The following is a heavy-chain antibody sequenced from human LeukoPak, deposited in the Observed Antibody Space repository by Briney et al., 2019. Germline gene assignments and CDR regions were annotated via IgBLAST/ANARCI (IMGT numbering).Heavy chain of an antibody. CDR3: ARDTAIYSGYDLPYD. D-gene: IGHD5-12*01. V-gene: IGHV1-46*01. J-gene: IGHJ4*02. CDR1: GYTFTSYY. Sequence: ASVKVSCTASGYTFTSYYMHWVRQAPGQGLEWMGIINPSGGSTSYAQKFQGRVTMTRDTSTSTVYMELSSLRSEDTAVYYCARDTAIYSGYDLPYDWGQGTLVTVSS. CDR2: INPSGGST.